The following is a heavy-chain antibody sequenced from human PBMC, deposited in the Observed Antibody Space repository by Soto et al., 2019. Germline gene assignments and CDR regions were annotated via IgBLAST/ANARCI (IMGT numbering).Heavy chain of an antibody. CDR3: AREGERGSGDSVDALDV. Sequence: EVQLVVSGGGLVQPGGSLRLSCAASGFTFSSYDMHWVRQATGKGLEWVSAIDIAGNTYYPVSVRGRFIISRENAKNSLYLQINTLRAGDTAVYYCAREGERGSGDSVDALDVWGQGTLVTVSS. CDR2: IDIAGNT. CDR1: GFTFSSYD. D-gene: IGHD3-10*01. J-gene: IGHJ3*01. V-gene: IGHV3-13*01.